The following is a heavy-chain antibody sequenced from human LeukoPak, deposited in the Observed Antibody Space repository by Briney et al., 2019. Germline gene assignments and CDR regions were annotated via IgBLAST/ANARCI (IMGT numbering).Heavy chain of an antibody. CDR1: GGSISSYY. Sequence: SETLSLTCTVSGGSISSYYWSWIRQPPGKGLEWIGYIYYSGSTNYNPTLKSRVTISVDTSKNQFSLNLTSVTAADTAVYYCARFTPQGYGWGGYNRFDPWGQGTLVTVSS. CDR3: ARFTPQGYGWGGYNRFDP. CDR2: IYYSGST. J-gene: IGHJ5*02. D-gene: IGHD3-16*01. V-gene: IGHV4-59*01.